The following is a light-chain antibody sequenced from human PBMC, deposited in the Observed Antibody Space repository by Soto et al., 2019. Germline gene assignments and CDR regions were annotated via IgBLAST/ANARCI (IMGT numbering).Light chain of an antibody. CDR3: LQHNSLLT. V-gene: IGKV1-33*01. J-gene: IGKJ4*01. CDR2: GAS. CDR1: QDINDY. Sequence: EIQMTQSPSSLSASLGDRVTITCQASQDINDYSNWYQQKPGKAPRLLIYGASFLEVGVPSRFSGSGSGTHFTLTISSLQPEDVATYYCLQHNSLLTFGGGTKVEIK.